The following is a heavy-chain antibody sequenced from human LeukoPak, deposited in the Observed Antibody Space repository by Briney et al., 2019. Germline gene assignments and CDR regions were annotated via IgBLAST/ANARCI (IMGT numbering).Heavy chain of an antibody. CDR2: IYSSGRT. CDR3: ARGSSSSWFDFDY. Sequence: SETLSLTCTVSGGSISSYYWSWIRQPAGKGLEWLGRIYSSGRTNYNPSLKSRVTMSVDTSKNQFSLTFTSVTAADSAVYYCARGSSSSWFDFDYWGQGTLVTVSS. CDR1: GGSISSYY. D-gene: IGHD6-13*01. J-gene: IGHJ4*02. V-gene: IGHV4-4*07.